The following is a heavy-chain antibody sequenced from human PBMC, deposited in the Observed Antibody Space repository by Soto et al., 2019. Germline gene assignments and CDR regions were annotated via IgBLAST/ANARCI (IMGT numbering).Heavy chain of an antibody. V-gene: IGHV3-33*01. D-gene: IGHD3-10*01. CDR3: ARDDEYSGNGMDV. CDR2: ILNDGSNR. CDR1: EFTFSNYG. Sequence: QVQLVESGGGVVQPGRSLRLSCAASEFTFSNYGMHWVRQAPGKGLEWVAVILNDGSNRYHADSVKDRFTISRDNSKNTAYLQMNSPRGERLGVYYCARDDEYSGNGMDVWGQGTTVTVS. J-gene: IGHJ6*02.